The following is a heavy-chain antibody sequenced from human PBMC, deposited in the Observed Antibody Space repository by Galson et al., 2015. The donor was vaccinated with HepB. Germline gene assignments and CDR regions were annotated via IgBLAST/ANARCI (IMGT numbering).Heavy chain of an antibody. D-gene: IGHD3-22*01. V-gene: IGHV1-58*02. CDR3: AADAYYYDSRGESWYFDL. CDR2: IVVGSGNT. CDR1: GFTFTSSA. Sequence: SVKVSCKASGFTFTSSAMQWVRQARGQRLEWIGWIVVGSGNTNYAQKFQERVTITRDMSTSTAYMELSSLRSEDTAVYYCAADAYYYDSRGESWYFDLWGRGTLVTVSS. J-gene: IGHJ2*01.